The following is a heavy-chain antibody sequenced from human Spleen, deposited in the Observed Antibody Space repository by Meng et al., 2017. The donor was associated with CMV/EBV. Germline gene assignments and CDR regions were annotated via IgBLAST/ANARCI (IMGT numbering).Heavy chain of an antibody. J-gene: IGHJ1*01. Sequence: SGPTLVKPTETLTLTCTVSGFSLSSARMGVSWIRQPPGKALEWLAHIFSNDEKSYSTSLKSRLAISKDSFKSQVVLTMTNMDPVDTATYFCARTPRDIEYFQHWGQGTLVTVSS. D-gene: IGHD2-15*01. CDR1: GFSLSSARMG. V-gene: IGHV2-26*01. CDR3: ARTPRDIEYFQH. CDR2: IFSNDEK.